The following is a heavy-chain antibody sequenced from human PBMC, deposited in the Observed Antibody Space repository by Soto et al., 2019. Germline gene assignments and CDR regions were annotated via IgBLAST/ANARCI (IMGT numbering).Heavy chain of an antibody. V-gene: IGHV3-21*06. J-gene: IGHJ4*02. CDR3: VRDKDTYGQIVFDS. D-gene: IGHD5-18*01. Sequence: DVQLVESGGGLVKPGGSLRLSCAASGFTFSSFVMHWVRQAPGKGLEWVSSISTNSGSIYYGDSVKGRFTISRDNAKNLLSLQMNNLRAEDTVVYYCVRDKDTYGQIVFDSWGQGTLVTVSS. CDR2: ISTNSGSI. CDR1: GFTFSSFV.